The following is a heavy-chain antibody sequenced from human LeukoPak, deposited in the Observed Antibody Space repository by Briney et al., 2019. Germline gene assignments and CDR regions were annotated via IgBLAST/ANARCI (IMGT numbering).Heavy chain of an antibody. CDR3: ARHHYYDSSGYHNWFDP. CDR2: IYYSGST. V-gene: IGHV4-39*01. D-gene: IGHD3-22*01. Sequence: SETLSLTCTVSGGSISSSSYYWGWLRQPPGKGLEWIGSIYYSGSTYYNPSLKSRVTISVDTSKNQFSLKLSSVTAADTAVYYCARHHYYDSSGYHNWFDPWGQGTLVTVSS. CDR1: GGSISSSSYY. J-gene: IGHJ5*02.